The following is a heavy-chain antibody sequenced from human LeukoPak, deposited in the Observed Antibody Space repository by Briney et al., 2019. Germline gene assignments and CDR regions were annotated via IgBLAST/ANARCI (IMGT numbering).Heavy chain of an antibody. CDR2: IYYSGST. J-gene: IGHJ4*02. CDR3: ARENFDFGMADY. Sequence: SETLSLTCTVSGYSISSGYYWGWIRQPPGKGLEWIGSIYYSGSTYYNPSLKSRVTISVDTSKNQFSLKLSSVTAADTAVYYCARENFDFGMADYWGQGTLVTVSS. D-gene: IGHD3-3*01. CDR1: GYSISSGYY. V-gene: IGHV4-38-2*02.